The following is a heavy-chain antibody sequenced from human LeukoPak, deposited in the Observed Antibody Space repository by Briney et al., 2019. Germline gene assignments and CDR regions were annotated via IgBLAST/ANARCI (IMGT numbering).Heavy chain of an antibody. CDR1: GYTFITYG. J-gene: IGHJ5*02. CDR3: ARDLAWGYVEQRLGWLDP. Sequence: GASVKVSCKASGYTFITYGISWVRQALGQGLEWMGWISASNGHTNYAQKFQGRFTMTTDTSTTTAYMELRSLRFDDTAVYYCARDLAWGYVEQRLGWLDPWGQGAQVTVSS. D-gene: IGHD1/OR15-1a*01. CDR2: ISASNGHT. V-gene: IGHV1-18*01.